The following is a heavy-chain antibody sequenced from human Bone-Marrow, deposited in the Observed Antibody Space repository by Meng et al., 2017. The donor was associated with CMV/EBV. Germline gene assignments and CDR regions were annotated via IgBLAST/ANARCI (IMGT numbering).Heavy chain of an antibody. V-gene: IGHV1-2*02. CDR2: INPKSGGT. Sequence: ASVKVSCKASGYTFSGYYMHWVRQASGQGLEWMGWINPKSGGTNYAQKFQGRVTMTRDTSISTAYMELSRLRSDDTAVYYCARGKLGGRGAFDIWGQGTMVTVSS. CDR1: GYTFSGYY. D-gene: IGHD1-26*01. J-gene: IGHJ3*02. CDR3: ARGKLGGRGAFDI.